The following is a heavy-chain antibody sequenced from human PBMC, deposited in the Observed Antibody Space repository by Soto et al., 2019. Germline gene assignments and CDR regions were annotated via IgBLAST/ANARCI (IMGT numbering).Heavy chain of an antibody. CDR1: GGSFSGYI. CDR2: INDSGSS. V-gene: IGHV4-34*01. CDR3: ARGLVSETSYSGGWYYFDN. D-gene: IGHD3-10*01. J-gene: IGHJ4*02. Sequence: QVQLQQWGAGLLKPSETLSLTGAVYGGSFSGYIWTWNRQSPGKGPQWIGQINDSGSSYYNPSLKGRVSISLPSYSDRFSLEPSSVTAADTAVDYCARGLVSETSYSGGWYYFDNWSQGTVVTVSS.